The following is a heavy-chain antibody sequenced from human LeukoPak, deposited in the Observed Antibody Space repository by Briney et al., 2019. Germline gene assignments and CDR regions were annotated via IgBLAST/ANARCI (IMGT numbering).Heavy chain of an antibody. CDR2: IYYSGST. Sequence: PQTLSLTRTVSGVSISSSSYYWGWIRQPPGKGLEWIVGIYYSGSTYYNPSLKSRITISVDTSKNQFSLNLKSVTAAATAVYYCARERSSCGAFEIWGQGTMVTVSS. D-gene: IGHD2-21*01. CDR3: ARERSSCGAFEI. J-gene: IGHJ3*02. CDR1: GVSISSSSYY. V-gene: IGHV4-39*07.